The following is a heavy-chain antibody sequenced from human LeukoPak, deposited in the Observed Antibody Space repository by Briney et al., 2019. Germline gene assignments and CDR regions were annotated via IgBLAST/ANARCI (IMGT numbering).Heavy chain of an antibody. CDR1: GGSISSYY. J-gene: IGHJ3*02. CDR2: IYYSGST. CDR3: ARKQRQWLPQRAFDI. D-gene: IGHD6-19*01. V-gene: IGHV4-59*12. Sequence: SETLSLTCTVSGGSISSYYWSWIRQPPGKGLEWIGYIYYSGSTNYNPSLKSRVTISVDTSKNQFSLKLSSVTAADTAVYYCARKQRQWLPQRAFDIWGQGTMVTVSS.